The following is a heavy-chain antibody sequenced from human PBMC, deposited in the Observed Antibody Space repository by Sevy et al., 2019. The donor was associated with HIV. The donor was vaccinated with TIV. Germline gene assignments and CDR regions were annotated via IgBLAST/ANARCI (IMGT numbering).Heavy chain of an antibody. D-gene: IGHD6-19*01. CDR1: GFTFSSYD. CDR2: ISPTGGTT. V-gene: IGHV3-23*01. Sequence: GSLRLSCAASGFTFSSYDMSWVRPAPGKGLEWVSGISPTGGTTHYAESVKGRFIISRDNSKKTLFLQMNILRAEDTAVYYGAKPEDESSQWPSDYWGQGTLVTVSS. J-gene: IGHJ4*02. CDR3: AKPEDESSQWPSDY.